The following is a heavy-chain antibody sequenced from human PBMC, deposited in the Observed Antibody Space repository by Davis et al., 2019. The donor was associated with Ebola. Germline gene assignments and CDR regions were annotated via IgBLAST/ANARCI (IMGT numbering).Heavy chain of an antibody. J-gene: IGHJ4*02. CDR2: INPSGGST. CDR1: GYTFTSYY. Sequence: ASVKVSCKASGYTFTSYYMHWVRQAPGQGLEWMGIINPSGGSTSYAQKFQGRVTMTRDTSTSTVYMELSSLRSEDTAVYYCARDPFAFEYSSSSGSYWGDYWGQGTLVTVSS. CDR3: ARDPFAFEYSSSSGSYWGDY. D-gene: IGHD6-6*01. V-gene: IGHV1-46*01.